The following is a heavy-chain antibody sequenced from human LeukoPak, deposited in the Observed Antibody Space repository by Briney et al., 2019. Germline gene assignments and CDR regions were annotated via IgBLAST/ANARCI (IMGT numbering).Heavy chain of an antibody. D-gene: IGHD1-26*01. CDR1: GGPISSNNW. CDR3: AKVGGSNSFRGVDVFDI. J-gene: IGHJ3*02. V-gene: IGHV4-4*02. Sequence: SETLSLTCAVSGGPISSNNWWSWFRHPPGKGREWIGEIYHSGSTNYNPSLKSQVTISVDKSKNQFSLKLSSVTAADMAVYYCAKVGGSNSFRGVDVFDIWGQGTMVTVSS. CDR2: IYHSGST.